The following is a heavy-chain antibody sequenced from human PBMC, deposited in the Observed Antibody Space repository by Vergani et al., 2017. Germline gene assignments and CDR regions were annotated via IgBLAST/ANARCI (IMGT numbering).Heavy chain of an antibody. CDR3: ARGVYCSSTSCYLTTGSRWFDP. J-gene: IGHJ5*02. V-gene: IGHV4-39*07. CDR2: INHSGST. CDR1: GASIRSSNYY. Sequence: QLQLQESGPGLVKPSATLSLTCSVSGASIRSSNYYWNWIRQPPGKGLEWIGEINHSGSTNYNPSLKSRVTISVDTSKNQFSLKLSSVTAADTAVYYCARGVYCSSTSCYLTTGSRWFDPWGQGTLVTVSS. D-gene: IGHD2-2*01.